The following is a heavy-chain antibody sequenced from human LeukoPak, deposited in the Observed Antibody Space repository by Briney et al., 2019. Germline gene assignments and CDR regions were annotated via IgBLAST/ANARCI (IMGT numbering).Heavy chain of an antibody. J-gene: IGHJ3*02. CDR3: AREGLTGRVTDAFDI. D-gene: IGHD3-9*01. CDR1: GGSISSYY. CDR2: IYFSGST. Sequence: SETLSLTCTVSGGSISSYYWSWIRQPPGKGLEWIGYIYFSGSTNYNPSLKSRVTISVDTSKNQFSLKLSSVTAADTAVYYCAREGLTGRVTDAFDIWGQGTMVTVSS. V-gene: IGHV4-59*01.